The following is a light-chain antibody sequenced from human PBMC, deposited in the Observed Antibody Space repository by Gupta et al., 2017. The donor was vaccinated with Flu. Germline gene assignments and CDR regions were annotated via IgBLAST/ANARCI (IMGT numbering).Light chain of an antibody. Sequence: DIHMTQSPSSLSASVGDRVTITCRASQNVGNYLNWYQQKQGKVPELLIYAASSLQSGVPSRFSGSGSGTDFTLTISDLQPEDFALYYCQRGHSVPIAFGQGTRLEIK. J-gene: IGKJ5*01. CDR3: QRGHSVPIA. CDR1: QNVGNY. CDR2: AAS. V-gene: IGKV1-39*01.